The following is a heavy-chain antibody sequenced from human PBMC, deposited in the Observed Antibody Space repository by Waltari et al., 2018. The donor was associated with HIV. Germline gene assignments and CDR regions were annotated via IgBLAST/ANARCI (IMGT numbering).Heavy chain of an antibody. CDR2: IYSGGNT. J-gene: IGHJ6*02. Sequence: ELQVVDSGGGLIQPGGSLRLSCLASGFSVSDNYMTWGRQVPGKGLEWVSVIYSGGNTYYDDSVKGRFTISRDSAKNTVYLQMNSLRVDDTAKYYCARDRSQYYGMDVWGQGTEVTVSS. V-gene: IGHV3-53*01. CDR1: GFSVSDNY. D-gene: IGHD4-4*01. CDR3: ARDRSQYYGMDV.